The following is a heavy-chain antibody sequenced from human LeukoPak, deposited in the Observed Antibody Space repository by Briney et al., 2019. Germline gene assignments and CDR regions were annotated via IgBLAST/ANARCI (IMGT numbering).Heavy chain of an antibody. D-gene: IGHD1-20*01. CDR2: IYPGDSDT. V-gene: IGHV5-51*01. CDR1: GYTFTTYW. CDR3: ARLGITGTTLYYFDY. Sequence: GESMKISCQGSGYTFTTYWIAWVRQIPGKGLEWMGIIYPGDSDTRYSPSFQGQVTISADKSTSTAYLQWSSLKASDTAMFYCARLGITGTTLYYFDYWGQGTLVTVSS. J-gene: IGHJ4*02.